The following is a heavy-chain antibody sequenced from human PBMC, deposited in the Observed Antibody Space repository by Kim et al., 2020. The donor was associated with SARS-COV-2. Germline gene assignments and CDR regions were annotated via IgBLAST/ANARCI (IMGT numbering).Heavy chain of an antibody. CDR2: IYCSGST. D-gene: IGHD6-19*01. Sequence: SETLSLTCTVSGGSISSYYWSWIRQPPGKGLEWIGYIYCSGSTNYNPSLKSRVTISVDTSKNQFSLKLSSVTAADTAVYYCARDPLAVAGRSVYGMDVWGQGTTVTVSS. CDR3: ARDPLAVAGRSVYGMDV. CDR1: GGSISSYY. V-gene: IGHV4-59*13. J-gene: IGHJ6*02.